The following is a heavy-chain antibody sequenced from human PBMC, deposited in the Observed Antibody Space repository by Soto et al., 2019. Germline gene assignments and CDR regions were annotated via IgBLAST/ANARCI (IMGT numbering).Heavy chain of an antibody. CDR2: ISYDGSNK. D-gene: IGHD3-3*01. Sequence: GGSLRLSCAASGFTFSSYGMHWVRQAPGKGLEWVAVISYDGSNKYYADSVKGRFTISRDNSKNTLYLQMNSLRAEDTAVYYCAKDQGTRFLEWLFGGFDYWGQGTLVTVSS. CDR1: GFTFSSYG. V-gene: IGHV3-30*18. J-gene: IGHJ4*02. CDR3: AKDQGTRFLEWLFGGFDY.